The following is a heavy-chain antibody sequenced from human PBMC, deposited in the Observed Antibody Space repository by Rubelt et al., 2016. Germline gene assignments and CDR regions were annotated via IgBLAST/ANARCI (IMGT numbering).Heavy chain of an antibody. CDR3: AIYDFWSGYYLDY. D-gene: IGHD3-3*01. V-gene: IGHV5-10-1*03. CDR2: IDPRDSYT. J-gene: IGHJ4*02. Sequence: EVQLAQSGAEVKKPGESLRLSCKGSGYSFTSYWISWVRQMPGKGLEWMGRIDPRDSYTNYSPSFQGHVTISADKSISTAYLQWSSLKASDTAMYYCAIYDFWSGYYLDYWGRGTLVTVSS. CDR1: GYSFTSYW.